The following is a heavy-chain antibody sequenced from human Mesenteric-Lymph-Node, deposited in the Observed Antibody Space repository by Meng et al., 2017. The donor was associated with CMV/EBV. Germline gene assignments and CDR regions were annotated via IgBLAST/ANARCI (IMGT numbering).Heavy chain of an antibody. CDR2: INNDGNGT. V-gene: IGHV3-74*01. CDR1: GFTFTKLW. D-gene: IGHD5-12*01. CDR3: AASGYDSLHAFDI. J-gene: IGHJ3*02. Sequence: GGSLRLSCAASGFTFTKLWMHWLRQVPGKGLVWVSRINNDGNGTVYADSVKGRFTISRDNAKNTFYLQMNSLRVEDTAVYFCAASGYDSLHAFDIWGQETMVTVSS.